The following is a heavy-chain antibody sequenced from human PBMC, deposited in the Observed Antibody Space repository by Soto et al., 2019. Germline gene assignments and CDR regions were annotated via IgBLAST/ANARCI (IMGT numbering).Heavy chain of an antibody. D-gene: IGHD1-26*01. V-gene: IGHV4-31*03. CDR1: GGSISSGGYY. Sequence: QVQLQESGPGLVKPSQTLSLTCTVSGGSISSGGYYWSWIRQHPGKGLEWIGYIYYSGSTYYNPSLKSRVTISVDTSKNQLSLKLSSVTAADTAVYYCIRGSRGAGLFDYWGQGTLITVSS. CDR3: IRGSRGAGLFDY. J-gene: IGHJ4*02. CDR2: IYYSGST.